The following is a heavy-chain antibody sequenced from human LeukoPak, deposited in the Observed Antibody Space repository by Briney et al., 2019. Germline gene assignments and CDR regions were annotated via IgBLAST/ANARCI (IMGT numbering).Heavy chain of an antibody. CDR3: GRDPKLGIRGYTYGYIDF. CDR1: GYTFTTYA. D-gene: IGHD5-18*01. J-gene: IGHJ4*02. V-gene: IGHV7-4-1*02. CDR2: INPNTGNP. Sequence: ASVKVSCKTSGYTFTTYAISWVRQAPGQGLEWMGWINPNTGNPTYAQGFFTGRYVFSLDTSVNTAYLQITGLKADDTAVYYCGRDPKLGIRGYTYGYIDFWGQGTLVTVAS.